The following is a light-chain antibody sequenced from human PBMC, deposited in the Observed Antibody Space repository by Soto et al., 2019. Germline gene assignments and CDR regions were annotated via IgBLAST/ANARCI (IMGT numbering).Light chain of an antibody. CDR3: QQANSNPWR. Sequence: STFRASQSISSWLAWYQQKPGKAPKLLIYKASSLESGAPSRFSGSGSGTEFTLTISNLQPDDFATYCCQQANSNPWRFAQGTNADI. J-gene: IGKJ1*01. V-gene: IGKV1-5*03. CDR2: KAS. CDR1: QSISSW.